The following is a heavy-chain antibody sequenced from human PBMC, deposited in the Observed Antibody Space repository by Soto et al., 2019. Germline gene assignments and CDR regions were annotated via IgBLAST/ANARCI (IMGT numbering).Heavy chain of an antibody. D-gene: IGHD3-16*01. V-gene: IGHV1-3*05. CDR2: FNGGNGNI. CDR3: ARGNVRGGCLDY. J-gene: IGHJ4*02. Sequence: QVQLVQSGAEERKPGASVKVSCKASGYTFSTYAMHWVRRAPGQSLEWMGWFNGGNGNIKYSQKFEGRVTITTNTAARTAYMEPNMLRSEDTAVYYCARGNVRGGCLDYWGQGTLVSVPS. CDR1: GYTFSTYA.